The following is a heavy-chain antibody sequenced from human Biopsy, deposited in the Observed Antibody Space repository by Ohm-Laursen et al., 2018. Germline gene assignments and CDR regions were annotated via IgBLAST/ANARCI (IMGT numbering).Heavy chain of an antibody. CDR3: ARDSGILNYGNFKYYHYYGMDV. CDR2: IYYTGIT. Sequence: SETLSLTCIVSGDSVTKYYWSWIRQPPGKGLEWIGHIYYTGITNYNPSLQSRVSISVDTSRNQVSLTLSSVTAADTAVYYCARDSGILNYGNFKYYHYYGMDVWGQGTKVTVSS. J-gene: IGHJ6*02. CDR1: GDSVTKYY. V-gene: IGHV4-59*02. D-gene: IGHD4-11*01.